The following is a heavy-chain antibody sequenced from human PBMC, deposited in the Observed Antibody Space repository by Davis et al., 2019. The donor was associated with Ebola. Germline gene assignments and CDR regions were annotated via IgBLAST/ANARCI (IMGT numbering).Heavy chain of an antibody. Sequence: PSETLSLTCTVSGGSISGYYWSWIRQPPGKGLEWIGEINHSGSTNYNPSLKSRVTISVDTSKNQFSLKLSSVTAADTAVYYCARGGCSGGSCCSHGWFDPWGQGTLVTVSS. J-gene: IGHJ5*02. CDR3: ARGGCSGGSCCSHGWFDP. V-gene: IGHV4-34*01. CDR1: GGSISGYY. D-gene: IGHD2-15*01. CDR2: INHSGST.